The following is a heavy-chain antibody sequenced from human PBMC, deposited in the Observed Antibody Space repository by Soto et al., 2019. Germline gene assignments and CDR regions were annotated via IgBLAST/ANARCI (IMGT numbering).Heavy chain of an antibody. V-gene: IGHV4-39*01. J-gene: IGHJ4*02. D-gene: IGHD3-10*01. CDR2: ILYSGST. CDR1: DSSSTSGGHC. Sequence: PSEPMPVTCSVSDSSSTSGGHCWGWISQPPGKGLEWIGSILYSGSTYYNPSLKSRVTISVDTSKNQFSLKLSSVTAADTAVYYCARVYYGSGIIEYWGQGTLVTVSS. CDR3: ARVYYGSGIIEY.